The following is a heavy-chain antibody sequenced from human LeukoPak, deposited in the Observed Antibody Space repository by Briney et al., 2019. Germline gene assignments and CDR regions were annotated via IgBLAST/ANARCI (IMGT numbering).Heavy chain of an antibody. CDR1: GFTFRSFS. J-gene: IGHJ4*02. Sequence: GGSLRLSCEASGFTFRSFSFYWVRQAPGRVLEWISYISIGEYTIYYADSVEGRFTISRDNAKNSIFLQMNSLRAEDSAVYYCARDLGETQYVMGYWGQGTLVTVSA. D-gene: IGHD1-26*01. CDR3: ARDLGETQYVMGY. V-gene: IGHV3-48*04. CDR2: ISIGEYTI.